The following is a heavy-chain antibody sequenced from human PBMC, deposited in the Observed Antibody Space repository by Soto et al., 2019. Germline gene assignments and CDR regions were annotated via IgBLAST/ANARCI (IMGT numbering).Heavy chain of an antibody. CDR2: IKQDGSEK. V-gene: IGHV3-7*01. CDR1: GFTFSSYW. D-gene: IGHD3-10*01. CDR3: AREIYGSETGDAFDI. J-gene: IGHJ3*02. Sequence: GESLKISCAASGFTFSSYWMSWVRQAPGKGLEWVANIKQDGSEKYYVDSVKGRFTISRDNAKNSLYLQMNSLRAEDTAVYYCAREIYGSETGDAFDIWGQGTMVTVSS.